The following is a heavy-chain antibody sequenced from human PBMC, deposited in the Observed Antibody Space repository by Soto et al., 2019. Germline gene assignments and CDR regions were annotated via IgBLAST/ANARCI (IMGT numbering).Heavy chain of an antibody. D-gene: IGHD2-15*01. CDR2: MNPNSGNS. CDR3: ARGFCTGAGCYSTADAFDI. Sequence: QVQLVQSGAEVKKPGASVKVSCKASGYTFTSYDINWVRQATGQGLEWMAWMNPNSGNSRYEQKFKGRVTMTRNTSISTAYMELSSLRAEDTAVYYCARGFCTGAGCYSTADAFDIWGQGTMVTVSS. CDR1: GYTFTSYD. J-gene: IGHJ3*02. V-gene: IGHV1-8*01.